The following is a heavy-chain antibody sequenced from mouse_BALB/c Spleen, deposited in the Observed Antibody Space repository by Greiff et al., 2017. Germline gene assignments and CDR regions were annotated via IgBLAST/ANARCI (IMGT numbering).Heavy chain of an antibody. CDR1: GFTFSDYY. D-gene: IGHD1-2*01. J-gene: IGHJ2*01. CDR3: ARALTAPYFDY. CDR2: ISDGGSYT. V-gene: IGHV5-4*02. Sequence: DVKLVESGGGLVKPGGSLKLSCAASGFTFSDYYMYWVRQTPEKRLEWVATISDGGSYTYYPDSVKGRFTISRDNAKNNLYLQMSSLKSEDTAMYYCARALTAPYFDYWGQGTTLTVSS.